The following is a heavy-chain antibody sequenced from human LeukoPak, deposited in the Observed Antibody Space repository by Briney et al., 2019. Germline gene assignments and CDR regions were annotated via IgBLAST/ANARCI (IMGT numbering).Heavy chain of an antibody. V-gene: IGHV4-59*01. Sequence: PSETLSLTCTVSGGSISSYYWTWIRQPPGKGLEWVGYIYDSGRTNYNPSLKSRVTISVDTSRKQFSLKLRSVTAADTAVYYCARDLYGYYAFDIWGQGTLVTVSS. CDR1: GGSISSYY. CDR2: IYDSGRT. D-gene: IGHD4-17*01. CDR3: ARDLYGYYAFDI. J-gene: IGHJ3*02.